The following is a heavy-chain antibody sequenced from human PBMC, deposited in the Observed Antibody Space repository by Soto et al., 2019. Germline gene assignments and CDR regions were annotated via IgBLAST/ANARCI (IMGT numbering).Heavy chain of an antibody. CDR1: GFTFSSYG. D-gene: IGHD3-22*01. J-gene: IGHJ3*02. V-gene: IGHV3-30*03. CDR2: ISYDGSNK. Sequence: QVQLVESGGRVVQPGRSLRLSCAASGFTFSSYGMHWVRQAPGKALEWVAVISYDGSNKYYADSVKGRFTISRDNSKNTLYLQMNRLRAEDTAVYYCWYCYDSSGRYDAFDIWGQGTMVTVSS. CDR3: WYCYDSSGRYDAFDI.